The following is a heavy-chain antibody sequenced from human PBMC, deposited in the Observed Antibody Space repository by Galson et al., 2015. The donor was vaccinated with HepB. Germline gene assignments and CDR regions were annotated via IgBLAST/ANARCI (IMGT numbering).Heavy chain of an antibody. V-gene: IGHV3-23*01. CDR3: AKGKSSDNLDWFDP. Sequence: SLRLSCAASGFTFSNYAMNWVRQAPGKGLEWVSAIRGSDTDTYYADSVKGRFTLSRDNSKNTLYMQMNSLRAEDTAVYYCAKGKSSDNLDWFDPWGQGTLVTVSS. D-gene: IGHD3-22*01. CDR1: GFTFSNYA. J-gene: IGHJ5*02. CDR2: IRGSDTDT.